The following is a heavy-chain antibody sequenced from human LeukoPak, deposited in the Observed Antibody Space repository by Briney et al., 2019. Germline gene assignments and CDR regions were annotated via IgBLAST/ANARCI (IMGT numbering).Heavy chain of an antibody. CDR2: ISGSGGSS. V-gene: IGHV3-23*01. CDR3: AKDTIQPKGERLF. CDR1: GFTFSSYA. Sequence: TGGSLSLSCAASGFTFSSYAMSWVRQAPGKGLEWVSAISGSGGSSYYADSVKGRFTISRDNSKNTLYLQMHSLRAEGTAVYYCAKDTIQPKGERLFGGQGTLVSVSS. J-gene: IGHJ4*02. D-gene: IGHD1-26*01.